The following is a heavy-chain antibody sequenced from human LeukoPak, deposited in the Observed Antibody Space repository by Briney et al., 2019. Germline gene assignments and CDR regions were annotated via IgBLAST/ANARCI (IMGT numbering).Heavy chain of an antibody. CDR3: ARDSSIVVVPAAISGDAFDI. D-gene: IGHD2-2*01. J-gene: IGHJ3*02. V-gene: IGHV4-34*01. CDR2: INHSGST. CDR1: GGSFSGYS. Sequence: SETLFLTCAVYGGSFSGYSWSWIRQPPGKGLEWIGEINHSGSTNYNPSLKSRVTISVDTSKNQFSLKLSSVTAADTAVYYCARDSSIVVVPAAISGDAFDIWGQGTMVTVSS.